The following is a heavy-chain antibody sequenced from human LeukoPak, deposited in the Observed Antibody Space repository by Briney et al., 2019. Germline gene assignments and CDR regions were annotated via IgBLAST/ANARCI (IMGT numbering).Heavy chain of an antibody. J-gene: IGHJ4*02. CDR1: GYTFTGYY. CDR3: ATDLIAAAGIDY. V-gene: IGHV1-2*02. CDR2: INPNSGGT. Sequence: ASVKVSCKASGYTFTGYYMHWVRQAPGQGLEWMGWINPNSGGTNYAQKFQGRVTMTRDTSISTAYMELSRLRSDDTAVYYCATDLIAAAGIDYWGQGTLVTVSS. D-gene: IGHD6-13*01.